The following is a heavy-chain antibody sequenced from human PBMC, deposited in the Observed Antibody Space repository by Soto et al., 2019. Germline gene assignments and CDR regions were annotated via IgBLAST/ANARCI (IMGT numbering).Heavy chain of an antibody. V-gene: IGHV4-31*03. CDR1: GGSISSGGYY. J-gene: IGHJ6*02. D-gene: IGHD6-19*01. Sequence: SETLSLTCTVSGGSISSGGYYWSWIRQHPGKGLEWIGNIYYTGSTHYDPSLKSRITISLDTSKNQISLKLSSVTAAYTAVYYCASSPVTGIYYAMDVWGQGTTVTVSS. CDR3: ASSPVTGIYYAMDV. CDR2: IYYTGST.